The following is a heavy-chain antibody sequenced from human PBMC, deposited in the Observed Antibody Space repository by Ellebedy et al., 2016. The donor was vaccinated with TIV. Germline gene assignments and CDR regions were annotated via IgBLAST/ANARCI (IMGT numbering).Heavy chain of an antibody. CDR2: YSATGEST. Sequence: GESLKISFAASGFPFSSYVISRVRPAPGSGLEWVSPYSATGESTYYAVSVEGRFTISRDKSQNTLYLQMNSLKVEYTAVYYCAKFRVFSWFGAFTVYWGQGTLVTVSS. V-gene: IGHV3-23*01. J-gene: IGHJ4*02. CDR3: AKFRVFSWFGAFTVY. D-gene: IGHD3-10*01. CDR1: GFPFSSYV.